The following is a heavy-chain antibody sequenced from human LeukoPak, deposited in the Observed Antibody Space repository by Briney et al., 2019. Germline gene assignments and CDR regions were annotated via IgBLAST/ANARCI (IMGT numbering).Heavy chain of an antibody. V-gene: IGHV3-53*01. CDR1: RFTVRIHY. J-gene: IGHJ4*02. CDR2: IDTADKT. CDR3: DRGICFWGRDFGGGIEGYFDY. Sequence: PGGSLRLSCAASRFTVRIHYMNCVRQAPGKGLEWVSGIDTADKTYYADSVKGRFTISRDNSNNTVCLQLNSVRAEDTAVYYWDRGICFWGRDFGGGIEGYFDYWGQGTVVTVSS. D-gene: IGHD3-16*01.